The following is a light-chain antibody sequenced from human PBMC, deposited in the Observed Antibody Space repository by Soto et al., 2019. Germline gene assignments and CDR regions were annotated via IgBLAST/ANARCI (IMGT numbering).Light chain of an antibody. V-gene: IGLV2-14*01. J-gene: IGLJ2*01. CDR2: EIS. CDR3: SSYTTNKTLL. CDR1: SSDVGAHNF. Sequence: QSALTQPASVSGSPGQSITISCTGTSSDVGAHNFVSWYQQHPGKAPKLIFYEISNRPPGLSDRFSGSKSGTTASLTISGLQAEDEADYFSSSYTTNKTLLFGGGTKVTVL.